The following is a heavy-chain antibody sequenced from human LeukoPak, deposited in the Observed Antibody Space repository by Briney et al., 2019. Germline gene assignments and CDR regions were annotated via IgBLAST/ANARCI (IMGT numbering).Heavy chain of an antibody. D-gene: IGHD2-2*01. Sequence: GESLKISCKGSGYSFTSYWISWVRQMPGKGLEWMGRIDPSDSYTNYSPSFQGHVTISADKSISTAYLQWSSLKASDTAMYYCARHQCSSTSCPNFDYWGQGTLVTVSS. CDR3: ARHQCSSTSCPNFDY. V-gene: IGHV5-10-1*01. CDR1: GYSFTSYW. J-gene: IGHJ4*02. CDR2: IDPSDSYT.